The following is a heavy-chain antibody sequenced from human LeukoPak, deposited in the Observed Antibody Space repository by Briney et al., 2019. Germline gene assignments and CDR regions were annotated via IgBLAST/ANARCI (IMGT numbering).Heavy chain of an antibody. CDR3: ARRGVTLTDY. CDR2: MNPNSGNT. D-gene: IGHD2-21*02. V-gene: IGHV1-8*01. CDR1: GYTFTSYD. Sequence: GASVPVSCTAPGYTFTSYDINWVRQATGQGLEWMGWMNPNSGNTGYAQKFQGRVTMTRNTSISTAYMELSSLRSEDTAVYYCARRGVTLTDYWGQGTLVTVSS. J-gene: IGHJ4*02.